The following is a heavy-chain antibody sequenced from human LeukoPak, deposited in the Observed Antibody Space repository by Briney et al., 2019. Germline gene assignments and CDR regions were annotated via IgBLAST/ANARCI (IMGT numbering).Heavy chain of an antibody. J-gene: IGHJ4*02. CDR1: GGSISSSSYY. V-gene: IGHV4-39*01. Sequence: SETLSLTCTVSGGSISSSSYYWGWIRQPPGKGPEWIGSIYYSGSTYYNPSLKSRVTISVDTSKNQFSLKLSSVTAADTAVYYCARLSNGGSDYWGQGTLVTVSS. CDR3: ARLSNGGSDY. D-gene: IGHD4-23*01. CDR2: IYYSGST.